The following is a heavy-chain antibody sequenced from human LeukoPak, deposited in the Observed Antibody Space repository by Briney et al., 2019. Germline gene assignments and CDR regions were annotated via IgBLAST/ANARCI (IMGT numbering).Heavy chain of an antibody. CDR1: GYTFTGYY. V-gene: IGHV1-2*02. D-gene: IGHD2-2*01. Sequence: ASVKVSFKASGYTFTGYYMHWVRQAPGQGLEWMAWINPNSGATNYAQKFQGRVTMTRDTSISTAYMELSRLRSDDTAVYYCARDLEEIAVVPPATNYYYYGMDVWGQGTTVTVSS. CDR3: ARDLEEIAVVPPATNYYYYGMDV. CDR2: INPNSGAT. J-gene: IGHJ6*02.